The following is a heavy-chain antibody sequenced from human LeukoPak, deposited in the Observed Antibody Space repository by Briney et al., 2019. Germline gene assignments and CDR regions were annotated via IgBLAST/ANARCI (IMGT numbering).Heavy chain of an antibody. CDR1: GGSISSSNW. CDR2: IYHSGST. D-gene: IGHD2-15*01. V-gene: IGHV4-4*02. Sequence: PSETLSLTCAVSGGSISSSNWWSWVRQPPGKGLEWIGEIYHSGSTNYNPSLKSRVTISVDKSKNQFSLKLSSVTAADTAVYYCARGYCSGGSCYAVERNWFDPWGQGTLVTVSS. J-gene: IGHJ5*02. CDR3: ARGYCSGGSCYAVERNWFDP.